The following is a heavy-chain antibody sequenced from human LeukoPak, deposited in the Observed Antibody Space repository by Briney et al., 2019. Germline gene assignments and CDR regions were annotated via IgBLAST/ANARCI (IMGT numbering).Heavy chain of an antibody. CDR1: GYTFTSYD. V-gene: IGHV1-8*03. CDR3: AREAHYYDSSGFPPTSAFDI. CDR2: MNPNSGNT. J-gene: IGHJ3*02. Sequence: ASVKVSCKASGYTFTSYDINWVRQATGQGLEWMGWMNPNSGNTGYAQKFQGRVTITRNTSISTAYMELSSLRSEDTAVYYCAREAHYYDSSGFPPTSAFDIWGQGTMVTVSS. D-gene: IGHD3-22*01.